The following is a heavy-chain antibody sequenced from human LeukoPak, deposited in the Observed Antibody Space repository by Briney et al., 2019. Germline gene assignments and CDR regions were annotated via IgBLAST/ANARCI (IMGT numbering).Heavy chain of an antibody. CDR1: GFTFSTYA. Sequence: GGSLRLSCAAYGFTFSTYAMTWVRQAPGKGLEWVSATSGSGDYTNYADSVKGRFTISRDSSKNTLYLQMNSLRAEDTALYYCAKTPHSSGWFGWFAPWGQGTLVTVSS. J-gene: IGHJ5*02. D-gene: IGHD6-13*01. CDR3: AKTPHSSGWFGWFAP. V-gene: IGHV3-23*01. CDR2: TSGSGDYT.